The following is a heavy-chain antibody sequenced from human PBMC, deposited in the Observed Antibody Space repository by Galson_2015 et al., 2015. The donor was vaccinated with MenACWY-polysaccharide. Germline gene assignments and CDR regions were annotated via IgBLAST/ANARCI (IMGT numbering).Heavy chain of an antibody. D-gene: IGHD2-21*01. CDR2: ISWNSGNI. V-gene: IGHV3-9*01. Sequence: LRLSWAASGFTFDDYAMHWVRPAPGKGPAWVSGISWNSGNIGYADSVEGRFTISRDHAKNSLYLQMNSLRAEDTALYYCAKAYIVVTTRSAFDIWGQGTMVTVSS. CDR1: GFTFDDYA. CDR3: AKAYIVVTTRSAFDI. J-gene: IGHJ3*02.